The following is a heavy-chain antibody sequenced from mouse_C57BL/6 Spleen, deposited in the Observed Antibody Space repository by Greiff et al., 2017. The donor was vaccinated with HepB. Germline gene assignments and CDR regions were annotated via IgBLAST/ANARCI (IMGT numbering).Heavy chain of an antibody. Sequence: DVMLVESGGGLVKPGGSLQLSCAASGFTFSSYAMSWVRQTPEKRLEWVATISDGGSYTYYPDNVKGRFTISRDNAKNNLYLQMSHLKSEDTAMYYCARDGDGSSSYWYFDVWGTGTTVTVSS. D-gene: IGHD1-1*01. CDR2: ISDGGSYT. CDR3: ARDGDGSSSYWYFDV. J-gene: IGHJ1*03. V-gene: IGHV5-4*01. CDR1: GFTFSSYA.